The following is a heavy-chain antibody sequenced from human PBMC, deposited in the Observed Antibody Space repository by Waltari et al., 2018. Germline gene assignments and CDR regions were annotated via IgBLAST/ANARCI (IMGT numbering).Heavy chain of an antibody. D-gene: IGHD6-13*01. J-gene: IGHJ5*02. CDR3: ARYSQHDRIAAAGSWFDP. Sequence: QVQLQESGPGLVKPSETLSLTCAVSGYSISSGYYWGWIRQPPGKGLEWIGSIYHSGSTHENPTLKSRVTRAGDTSTNEFSLKRCSVNATDTAVYDCARYSQHDRIAAAGSWFDPWGQGTLVTVSS. V-gene: IGHV4-38-2*01. CDR1: GYSISSGYY. CDR2: IYHSGST.